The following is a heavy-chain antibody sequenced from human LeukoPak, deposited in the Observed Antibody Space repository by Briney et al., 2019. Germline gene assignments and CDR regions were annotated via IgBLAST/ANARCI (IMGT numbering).Heavy chain of an antibody. CDR1: GFTFSSYA. Sequence: GGSLRLSCAASGFTFSSYAMRWVRQAPGKGLEWVAVISYDGSNKYYANSVKGRFTISRDNSKNTLYLQMNSLRAEDTAVYYCAREGFEFGELSHWGQGTLVTVSS. D-gene: IGHD3-10*01. CDR2: ISYDGSNK. CDR3: AREGFEFGELSH. J-gene: IGHJ4*02. V-gene: IGHV3-30-3*01.